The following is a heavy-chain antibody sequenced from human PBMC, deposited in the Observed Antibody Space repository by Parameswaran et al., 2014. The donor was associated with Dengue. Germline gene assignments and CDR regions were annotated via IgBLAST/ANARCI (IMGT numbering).Heavy chain of an antibody. CDR3: ARDPGSGSIAIPFDY. J-gene: IGHJ4*02. CDR2: ISGSGGST. D-gene: IGHD2-21*01. V-gene: IGHV3-23*01. Sequence: VRQAPGKGLEWVSAISGSGGSTYYADSVKGRFTISRDNSKDTLYLQMNSLRAEDTAVYYCARDPGSGSIAIPFDYWGQGTLVTVSS.